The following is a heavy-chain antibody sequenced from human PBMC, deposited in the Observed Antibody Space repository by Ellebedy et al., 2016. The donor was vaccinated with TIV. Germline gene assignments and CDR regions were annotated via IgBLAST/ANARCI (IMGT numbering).Heavy chain of an antibody. V-gene: IGHV4-61*03. D-gene: IGHD6-25*01. J-gene: IGHJ4*02. CDR2: MYFSGGT. Sequence: MPSETLSLTCTVSGGSVGISSYYWGWIRQPPGKGLEWIGYMYFSGGTNSNPSLKSRVTISVDTSNNLFSLTLDSVTAADTAVYYCARFVAAHGYDYWGQGTLVTVSS. CDR1: GGSVGISSYY. CDR3: ARFVAAHGYDY.